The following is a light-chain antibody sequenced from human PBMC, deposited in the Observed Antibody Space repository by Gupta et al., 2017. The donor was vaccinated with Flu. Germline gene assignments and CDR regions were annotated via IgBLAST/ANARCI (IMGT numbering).Light chain of an antibody. Sequence: SDVGDYKYVSWYQQHPGKAPRLMIYEVSNRPSGVSNRFSGSKSGNTASLTISGLQTEDEADYYCSSYTGAITLNWVFGGGTKLTVL. V-gene: IGLV2-14*01. CDR3: SSYTGAITLNWV. CDR1: SDVGDYKY. CDR2: EVS. J-gene: IGLJ3*02.